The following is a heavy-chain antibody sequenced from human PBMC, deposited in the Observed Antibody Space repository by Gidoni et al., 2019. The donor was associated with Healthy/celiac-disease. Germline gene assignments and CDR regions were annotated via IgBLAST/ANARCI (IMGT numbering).Heavy chain of an antibody. CDR2: IYTIGST. J-gene: IGHJ4*02. CDR3: ARGYSYGYNYFDY. Sequence: QVQLQESGPGLVKPSQTLSLTCTVSGGSISSGSYYWSWIRQPAGKGLEWIGRIYTIGSTNYNPSLKSRVTISVDTSKNQFSLKLSSVTAADTAVYYCARGYSYGYNYFDYWGQGTLVTVSS. CDR1: GGSISSGSYY. D-gene: IGHD5-18*01. V-gene: IGHV4-61*02.